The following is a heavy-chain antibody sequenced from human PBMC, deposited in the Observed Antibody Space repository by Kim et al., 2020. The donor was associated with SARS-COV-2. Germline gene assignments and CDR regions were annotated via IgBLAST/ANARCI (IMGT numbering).Heavy chain of an antibody. CDR3: ARDRAEGTAMVIPYYYYGMDV. D-gene: IGHD5-18*01. J-gene: IGHJ6*02. V-gene: IGHV1-69*13. CDR1: GGTFSSYA. Sequence: SVKVSCKASGGTFSSYAISWVRQAPGQGLEWMGGIIPIFGTANYAQKFQGRVTITADESTSTAYMELSSLRSEDTAVYYCARDRAEGTAMVIPYYYYGMDVWGQGTTVTVSS. CDR2: IIPIFGTA.